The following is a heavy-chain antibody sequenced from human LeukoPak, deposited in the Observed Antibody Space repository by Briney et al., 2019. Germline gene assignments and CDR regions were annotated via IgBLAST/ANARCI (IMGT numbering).Heavy chain of an antibody. V-gene: IGHV1-8*01. D-gene: IGHD2-21*01. Sequence: ASVKVSCKASGYTFTSYDINWVRQATGQGLEWMGWMNPNSGNTGYAQKFQGRVTMTRDTSISTAYMELSRLRSDDTAVYYWARAGESRNYYYYMDVWGKGTTVTVSS. CDR3: ARAGESRNYYYYMDV. CDR1: GYTFTSYD. J-gene: IGHJ6*03. CDR2: MNPNSGNT.